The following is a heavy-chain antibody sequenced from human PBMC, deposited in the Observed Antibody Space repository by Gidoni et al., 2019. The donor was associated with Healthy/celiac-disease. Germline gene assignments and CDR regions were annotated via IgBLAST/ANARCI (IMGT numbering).Heavy chain of an antibody. CDR3: ARDPGRGNSSPELDY. CDR1: GFTFSSYG. Sequence: QVQLVESGGGVVQPGRSLRLSCAASGFTFSSYGMHWVRQAPGKGLEWVAVIWYDGSNKYYADSVKGRFTISRDNSKNTLYLQMNSLRAEDTAVYYCARDPGRGNSSPELDYWGQGTLVTVSS. D-gene: IGHD6-6*01. J-gene: IGHJ4*02. CDR2: IWYDGSNK. V-gene: IGHV3-33*01.